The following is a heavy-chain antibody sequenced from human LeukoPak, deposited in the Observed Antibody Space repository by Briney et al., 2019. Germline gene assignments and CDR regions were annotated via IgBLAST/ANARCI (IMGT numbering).Heavy chain of an antibody. V-gene: IGHV3-66*01. Sequence: GGSLRLSCAASGFTFSSYGMSWVRQAPGKGLEWVSVIYSGGSTYYADSVKGRSTISRDNSKNTLYLQMNSVRAEDTAVYYCAKLGGMVVGATINWGQGTLVTVSS. CDR3: AKLGGMVVGATIN. CDR2: IYSGGST. CDR1: GFTFSSYG. J-gene: IGHJ4*02. D-gene: IGHD1-26*01.